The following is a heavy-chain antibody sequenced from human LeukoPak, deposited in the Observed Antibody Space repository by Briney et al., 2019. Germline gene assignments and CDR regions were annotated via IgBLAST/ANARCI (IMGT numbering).Heavy chain of an antibody. CDR2: IIPILGIA. V-gene: IGHV1-69*04. CDR3: ARGEMATIDAYYFDY. CDR1: GGTFTSYA. D-gene: IGHD5-24*01. Sequence: SVKVSCKASGGTFTSYAISWVRQAPGQGLEWMGRIIPILGIANYAQKFQGRVTITADKSTSTAYMELSSLRSEDTAVYYCARGEMATIDAYYFDYWGQGTLVTVSS. J-gene: IGHJ4*02.